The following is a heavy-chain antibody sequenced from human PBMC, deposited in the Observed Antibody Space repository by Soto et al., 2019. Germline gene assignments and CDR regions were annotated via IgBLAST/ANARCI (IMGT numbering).Heavy chain of an antibody. Sequence: ASVKVSCKASGFTFTSSAVPWVRQARGQRLEWIGWIVVGSGNTNYGQKFQQRVTITRDMSTSTAYMELSSLRSEDTAVYYCAAESGLMTTVKDYFDYWGQGTLVTVSS. D-gene: IGHD4-4*01. V-gene: IGHV1-58*01. J-gene: IGHJ4*02. CDR3: AAESGLMTTVKDYFDY. CDR2: IVVGSGNT. CDR1: GFTFTSSA.